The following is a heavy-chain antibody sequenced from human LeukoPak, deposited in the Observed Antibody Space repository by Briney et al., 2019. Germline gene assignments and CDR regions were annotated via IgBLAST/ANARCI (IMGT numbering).Heavy chain of an antibody. J-gene: IGHJ4*02. V-gene: IGHV3-20*04. D-gene: IGHD1-26*01. CDR1: GFTFDDYG. Sequence: PGGSLRLSCAASGFTFDDYGMSWVRQAPGKGLEWVSGINWNGGSTGYADSVKGRFTISRDNAKNSLYLQMNSLRAEDTALYYCARGYKVVVGATTGYFDYWGQGTLVTVSS. CDR2: INWNGGST. CDR3: ARGYKVVVGATTGYFDY.